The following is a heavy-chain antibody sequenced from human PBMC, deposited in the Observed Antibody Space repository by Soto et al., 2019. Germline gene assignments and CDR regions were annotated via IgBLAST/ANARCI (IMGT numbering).Heavy chain of an antibody. CDR1: GFTFSSYG. D-gene: IGHD3-10*01. J-gene: IGHJ3*02. CDR3: AIHYYGSGSYSGDAFDI. Sequence: QVQLVESGGGVVQPGRSLRLSCAASGFTFSSYGMHWVRQAPGKGLEWVAVISYDGSNKYYADSVKGRFTISRDNSKNAVDLQMNSLRAEDTAVYYCAIHYYGSGSYSGDAFDIWGEGTMVTVSS. CDR2: ISYDGSNK. V-gene: IGHV3-30*03.